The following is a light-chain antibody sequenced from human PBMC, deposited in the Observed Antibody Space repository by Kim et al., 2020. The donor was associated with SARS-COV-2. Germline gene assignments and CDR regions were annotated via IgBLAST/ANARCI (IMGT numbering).Light chain of an antibody. CDR1: QSVSGTY. CDR3: QQYGSS. V-gene: IGKV3-20*01. Sequence: EILLTQSPGTLSLSPGERATLSCRASQSVSGTYLAWYQHKPGQAPTLVIYGASSRATGIPDRFSGSGSGTDFTLTISRLEPEDFAVYYCQQYGSSFGGGTKVDIK. J-gene: IGKJ4*01. CDR2: GAS.